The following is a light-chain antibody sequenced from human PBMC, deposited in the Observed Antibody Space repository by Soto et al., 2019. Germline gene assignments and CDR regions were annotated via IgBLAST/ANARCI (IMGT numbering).Light chain of an antibody. CDR1: QSVSSN. V-gene: IGKV3D-15*01. CDR3: QQYYNWPPYT. Sequence: EIVMTQSPATLSVSPGERATLSCRASQSVSSNLAWYQQKPGHAPRLLIKGASTRATGIPARCSGSGSRTEFTLTISSLQSEDFAVYYCQQYYNWPPYTFGQGTKLEIK. J-gene: IGKJ2*01. CDR2: GAS.